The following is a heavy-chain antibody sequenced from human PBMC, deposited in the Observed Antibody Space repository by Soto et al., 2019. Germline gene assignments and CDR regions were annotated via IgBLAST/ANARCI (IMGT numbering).Heavy chain of an antibody. Sequence: HPGGSLRLSCAASGFTFSSYAMSWVRQAPGKGLEWVSAISVSGGITYYADSVKGRFTISRDNSKNTLYLQMNSLRAEDTAVYYCANPESIAARLEYWGQGTLVSVSA. CDR1: GFTFSSYA. CDR2: ISVSGGIT. CDR3: ANPESIAARLEY. J-gene: IGHJ4*02. V-gene: IGHV3-23*01. D-gene: IGHD6-6*01.